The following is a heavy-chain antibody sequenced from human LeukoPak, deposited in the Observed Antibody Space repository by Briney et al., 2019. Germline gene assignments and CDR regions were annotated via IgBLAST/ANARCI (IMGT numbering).Heavy chain of an antibody. D-gene: IGHD1-26*01. CDR1: GFTFSSYS. Sequence: PGGSLRLSCAASGFTFSSYSMNWVRQAPGKGLEWVSYISSSSSTIYYADSVKGRFTISRDNAKNSLYLQMNSLRAEDTAVYYCATLPARVGATSPLTGYWGQGTLVTVSS. CDR2: ISSSSSTI. J-gene: IGHJ4*02. CDR3: ATLPARVGATSPLTGY. V-gene: IGHV3-48*04.